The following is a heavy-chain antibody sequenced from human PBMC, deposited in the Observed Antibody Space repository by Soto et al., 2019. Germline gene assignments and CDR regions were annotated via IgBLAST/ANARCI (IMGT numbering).Heavy chain of an antibody. CDR3: GSQLKTYYFDY. CDR2: IIPIFGTA. CDR1: GGTFSSYA. Sequence: SVKVSCKASGGTFSSYAISWVRQAPGQGLEWMGGIIPIFGTANYAQKFQGRVTITADESTSTAYMELSSLRSENTAVYYCGSQLKTYYFDYWGQGTLVTVSS. J-gene: IGHJ4*02. V-gene: IGHV1-69*13.